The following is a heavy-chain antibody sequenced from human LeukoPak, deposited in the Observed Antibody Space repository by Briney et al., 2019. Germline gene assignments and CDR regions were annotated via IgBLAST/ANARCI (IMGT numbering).Heavy chain of an antibody. CDR2: VCRGVST. Sequence: GGSLRLSCAASGFTVSSNYISWLRQAPGKGLEWVSVVCRGVSTYYADSVKGRFTISRDSSRNTLYLQMASLRAEDTAVYYCARLRETTVTRDDSYYYMDVWGKGTTVTVSS. D-gene: IGHD4-17*01. J-gene: IGHJ6*03. CDR3: ARLRETTVTRDDSYYYMDV. V-gene: IGHV3-53*01. CDR1: GFTVSSNY.